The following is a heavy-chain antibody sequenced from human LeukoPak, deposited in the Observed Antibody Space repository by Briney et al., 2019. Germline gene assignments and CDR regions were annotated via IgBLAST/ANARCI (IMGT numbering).Heavy chain of an antibody. CDR2: IWYDGSNK. Sequence: PGRSLRLSCAASGFTFSSYGMHWVRQAPGKGLEWVAVIWYDGSNKYYADSVKGRFTISKDNSKNTLYLQMNSLRAEDTAVYYCARSPSVRGVISPWGQGTLVTVSS. J-gene: IGHJ5*02. CDR3: ARSPSVRGVISP. CDR1: GFTFSSYG. D-gene: IGHD3-10*01. V-gene: IGHV3-33*01.